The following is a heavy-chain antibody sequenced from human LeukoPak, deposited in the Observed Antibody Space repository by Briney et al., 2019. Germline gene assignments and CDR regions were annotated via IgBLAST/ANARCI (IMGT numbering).Heavy chain of an antibody. CDR3: ATDAPGSGYYYDSSGYYH. D-gene: IGHD3-22*01. Sequence: ASVKVSCKASGGTFTDYYMHWVQQAPGKGLEWMGLVDPEDGETIYAEKFQGRVTITADTSTDTAYMELSSLRSEDTAVYYCATDAPGSGYYYDSSGYYHWGQGTLVTVSS. J-gene: IGHJ5*02. CDR2: VDPEDGET. CDR1: GGTFTDYY. V-gene: IGHV1-69-2*01.